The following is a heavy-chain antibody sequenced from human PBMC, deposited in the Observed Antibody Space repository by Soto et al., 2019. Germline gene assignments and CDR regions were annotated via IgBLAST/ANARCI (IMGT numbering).Heavy chain of an antibody. CDR1: GYTFDIYG. CDR3: VRDRSYYYDSSGYPFDY. Sequence: QIQLVQSGPEVKKPGASVKVSCKASGYTFDIYGISWVRQVPGQGPEWVGWISADNGDTKYAQRMQSRVTLTTDRATSTAYMELRSLRSDYTAVYYCVRDRSYYYDSSGYPFDYWGQGSLVTVSS. V-gene: IGHV1-18*01. D-gene: IGHD3-22*01. J-gene: IGHJ4*02. CDR2: ISADNGDT.